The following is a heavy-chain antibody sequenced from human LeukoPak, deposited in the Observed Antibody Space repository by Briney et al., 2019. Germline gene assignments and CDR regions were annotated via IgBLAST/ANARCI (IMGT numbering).Heavy chain of an antibody. CDR3: ARVYAQLDNWFDP. V-gene: IGHV1-69*04. CDR1: GGTFSSYA. Sequence: SVKVFCRASGGTFSSYAISWVRQAPGKGLEWMGRIIPILGIANYAQKFQGRVTITADKSTSTAYMELSSLRSGDTAVYYCARVYAQLDNWFDPWGQGTLVTVSS. J-gene: IGHJ5*02. D-gene: IGHD6-13*01. CDR2: IIPILGIA.